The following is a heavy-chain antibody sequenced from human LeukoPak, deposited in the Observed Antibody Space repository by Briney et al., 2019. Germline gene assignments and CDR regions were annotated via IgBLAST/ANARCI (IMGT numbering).Heavy chain of an antibody. CDR2: IYSGGST. J-gene: IGHJ6*04. D-gene: IGHD6-19*01. CDR3: AREQWLGGDV. Sequence: GGSLRLSCAASGFTLNTYAMNWVRQAPGKGLEWVSVIYSGGSTYYTDSVKGRFTISRDNSKNTLYLQMNSLRAEDTAVYYCAREQWLGGDVWGKGTTVTISS. V-gene: IGHV3-66*01. CDR1: GFTLNTYA.